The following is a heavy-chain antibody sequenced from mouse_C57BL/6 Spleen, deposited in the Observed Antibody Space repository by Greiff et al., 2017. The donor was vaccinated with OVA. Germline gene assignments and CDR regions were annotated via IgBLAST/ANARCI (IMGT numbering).Heavy chain of an antibody. Sequence: EVKLMESGGGLVKPGGSLKLSCAASGFTFSDYGMHWVRQAPEKGLEWVAYISSGSSTIYYADTVKGRFTISRDNAKNTLFLQMTSLMSEDTAMYYCARRSNWDFDYWGQGTTLTVSS. CDR3: ARRSNWDFDY. D-gene: IGHD4-1*01. J-gene: IGHJ2*01. CDR2: ISSGSSTI. V-gene: IGHV5-17*01. CDR1: GFTFSDYG.